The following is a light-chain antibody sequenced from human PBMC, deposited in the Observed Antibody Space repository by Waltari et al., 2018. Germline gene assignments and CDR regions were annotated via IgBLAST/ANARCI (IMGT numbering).Light chain of an antibody. CDR3: SSYTSSSTLV. CDR1: SRDVGGYNY. J-gene: IGLJ3*02. V-gene: IGLV2-14*01. CDR2: EVS. Sequence: QSALTQPASVSGSPGQSITISCPGTSRDVGGYNYVSWYQQHPGKAPKRMIYEVSNRPSGVSNRFSGSKSGNTAARTISGLQAEDEADYYCSSYTSSSTLVFGGGTKLTVL.